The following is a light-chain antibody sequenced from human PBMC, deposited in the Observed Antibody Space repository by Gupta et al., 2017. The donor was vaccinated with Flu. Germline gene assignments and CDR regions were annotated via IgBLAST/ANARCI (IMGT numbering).Light chain of an antibody. CDR3: NSHTTNIISGV. V-gene: IGLV2-14*01. CDR2: DVS. CDR1: SSDIANSNY. Sequence: QSALTQPASVSGSPGQSITISCTGTSSDIANSNYVSWYQQHPGKAPKLIIYDVSDRPSGVSDRFSGSKSGNTASLTISGLQAGDEAHYYCNSHTTNIISGVFGGGTKLTVL. J-gene: IGLJ3*02.